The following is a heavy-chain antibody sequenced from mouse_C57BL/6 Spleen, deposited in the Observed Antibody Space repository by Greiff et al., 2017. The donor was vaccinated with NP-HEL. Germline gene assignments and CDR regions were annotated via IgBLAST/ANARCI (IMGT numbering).Heavy chain of an antibody. Sequence: EVHLVESGGDLVKPGGSLKLSCAASGFTFSSYGMSWVRQTPDKRLEWVATISSGGSYTYYPDSVKGRFTISRDNAKNTLYLQMSSLKSEDTAMYYCARQGNWDWYFDVWGTGTTVTVSS. J-gene: IGHJ1*03. V-gene: IGHV5-6*01. CDR2: ISSGGSYT. D-gene: IGHD4-1*01. CDR1: GFTFSSYG. CDR3: ARQGNWDWYFDV.